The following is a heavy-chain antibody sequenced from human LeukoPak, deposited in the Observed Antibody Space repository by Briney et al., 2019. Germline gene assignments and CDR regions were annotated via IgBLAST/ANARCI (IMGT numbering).Heavy chain of an antibody. Sequence: ASVTVSCTASGYTFTVYYMHWVRQAPGQGLEWMGWINPNSGGTNYAQKFQGGVTMTRDTSVSTAYMELTRLRSDDTAVYYCARDNGDYWCDYWGQGTLVTVSS. CDR1: GYTFTVYY. J-gene: IGHJ4*02. D-gene: IGHD4-17*01. CDR2: INPNSGGT. V-gene: IGHV1-2*02. CDR3: ARDNGDYWCDY.